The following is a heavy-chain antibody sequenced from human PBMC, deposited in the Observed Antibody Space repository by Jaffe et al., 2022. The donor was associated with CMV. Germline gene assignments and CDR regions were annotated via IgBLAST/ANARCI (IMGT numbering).Heavy chain of an antibody. V-gene: IGHV3-21*01. Sequence: EVQLVESGGGLVKPGGSLRLSCAASGFTFSSYSMNWVRQAPGKGLEWVSSISSSSSYIYYADSVKGRFTISRDNAKNSLYLQMNSLRAEDTAVYYCARVGTIRNAFDIWGQGTMVTVSS. CDR3: ARVGTIRNAFDI. D-gene: IGHD1-7*01. CDR1: GFTFSSYS. J-gene: IGHJ3*02. CDR2: ISSSSSYI.